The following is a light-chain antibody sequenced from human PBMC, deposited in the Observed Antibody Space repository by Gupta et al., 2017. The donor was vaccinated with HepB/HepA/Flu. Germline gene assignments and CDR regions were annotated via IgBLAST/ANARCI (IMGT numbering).Light chain of an antibody. Sequence: QSALTQTPSASGSPGQSVTISCTGTSSDVGSYNYVSGYQQHPCTALKLIIYDVTKRPAGVPDRFSGFKSGNTASLTVSGLQTEDEADYYCSSYAGSNNKVFGTGTKVTVL. CDR2: DVT. V-gene: IGLV2-8*01. CDR3: SSYAGSNNKV. CDR1: SSDVGSYNY. J-gene: IGLJ1*01.